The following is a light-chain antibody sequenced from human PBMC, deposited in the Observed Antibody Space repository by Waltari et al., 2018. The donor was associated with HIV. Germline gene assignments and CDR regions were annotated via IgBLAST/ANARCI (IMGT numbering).Light chain of an antibody. CDR1: SSDVGSYNL. CDR2: EVT. J-gene: IGLJ3*02. Sequence: SPGQSVTISCTGTSSDVGSYNLVSWYQQSPGTAPKLMVYEVTYRPSGVPERFSASKSGNTASLTISGLQAEDEADYYCSSFTSSSTVVFGGGTKLTVL. CDR3: SSFTSSSTVV. V-gene: IGLV2-18*02.